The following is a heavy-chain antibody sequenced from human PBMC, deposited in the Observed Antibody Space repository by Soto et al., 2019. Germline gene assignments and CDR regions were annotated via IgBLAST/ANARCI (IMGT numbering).Heavy chain of an antibody. J-gene: IGHJ4*02. D-gene: IGHD6-19*01. CDR2: ISYSGST. CDR1: GGSISSGGSY. CDR3: ARDLSVAGRLYFDY. Sequence: QVQLQESGPGLVKPSQTLSLTCTVSGGSISSGGSYWSWIRQHPGKGLEWIGYISYSGSTYYNPSLKSRVNLSVDTSKNQFSLEMSSVTAADTAVYYCARDLSVAGRLYFDYWGQGTLVTVSS. V-gene: IGHV4-31*03.